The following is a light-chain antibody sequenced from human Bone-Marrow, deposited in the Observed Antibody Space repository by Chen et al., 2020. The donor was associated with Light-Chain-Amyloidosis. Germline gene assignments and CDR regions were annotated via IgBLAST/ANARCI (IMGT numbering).Light chain of an antibody. Sequence: QSALTQPASVSGSPGQSITISCTGTSSDVGCYNYVSWYQQHPGKAPKLMIYDVSDRPSGVSKRFSGAKSGNTASLTISGLQAEDEADYYCSSSTSSSTWVFGGGTKLTVL. CDR1: SSDVGCYNY. J-gene: IGLJ3*02. V-gene: IGLV2-14*01. CDR3: SSSTSSSTWV. CDR2: DVS.